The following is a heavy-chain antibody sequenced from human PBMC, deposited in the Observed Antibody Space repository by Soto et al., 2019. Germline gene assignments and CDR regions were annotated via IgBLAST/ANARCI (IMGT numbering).Heavy chain of an antibody. CDR3: ASPPNSRFDY. V-gene: IGHV3-30-3*01. CDR1: GFTFSSYA. Sequence: PGGSLRLSCAASGFTFSSYAMHWVRQAPGKGLEWVAVISYDGSNKYYADSVKGRFTISRDNSKNTLYLQMNSLRAEDTAVYYCASPPNSRFDYWGQGTLVTVSS. D-gene: IGHD6-13*01. J-gene: IGHJ4*02. CDR2: ISYDGSNK.